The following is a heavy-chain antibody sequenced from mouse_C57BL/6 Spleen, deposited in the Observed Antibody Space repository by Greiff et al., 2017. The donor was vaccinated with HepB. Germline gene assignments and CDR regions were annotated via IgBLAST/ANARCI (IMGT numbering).Heavy chain of an antibody. V-gene: IGHV1-50*01. CDR3: ARWGYSNYENAMDY. D-gene: IGHD2-5*01. Sequence: QVQLQQPGAELVKPGASVKLSCKASGYTFTSYWMQWVKQRPGQGLEWIGEIDPSDSYTNYNQKFKGKATLTVDTSSSTAYMQLSSLTSEDSAVYYCARWGYSNYENAMDYWGQGTSVTVSS. J-gene: IGHJ4*01. CDR1: GYTFTSYW. CDR2: IDPSDSYT.